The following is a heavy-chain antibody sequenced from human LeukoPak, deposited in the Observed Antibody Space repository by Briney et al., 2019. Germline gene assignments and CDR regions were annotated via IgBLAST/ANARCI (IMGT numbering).Heavy chain of an antibody. J-gene: IGHJ4*02. CDR2: ISSSSSTI. D-gene: IGHD3-10*01. V-gene: IGHV3-48*01. Sequence: GGSLRLSCAASGFTFSSYSMNWVRQAPGKGLEWVSYISSSSSTIYYADSVKGRFTISRDNAKNSLYLQMNSLRAEDTAVYYCARSTRITIKPRFFDYWGQGTLVTVSS. CDR3: ARSTRITIKPRFFDY. CDR1: GFTFSSYS.